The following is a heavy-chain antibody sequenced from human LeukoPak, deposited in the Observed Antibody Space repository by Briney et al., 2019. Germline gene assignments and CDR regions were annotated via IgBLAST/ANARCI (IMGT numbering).Heavy chain of an antibody. Sequence: SETLSLTCTVSGGSISSSSYYWSWIRQPPGKGLEWIGYIYYSGSTNYNPSLKSRVTISVDTSKNQFSLKLSSVTAADTAVYYCARLLGESRYSGSYYLDYWGQGTLVTVSS. CDR3: ARLLGESRYSGSYYLDY. J-gene: IGHJ4*02. CDR1: GGSISSSSYY. CDR2: IYYSGST. D-gene: IGHD1-26*01. V-gene: IGHV4-61*05.